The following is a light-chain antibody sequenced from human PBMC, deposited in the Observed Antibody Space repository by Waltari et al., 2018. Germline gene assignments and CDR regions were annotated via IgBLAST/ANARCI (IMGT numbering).Light chain of an antibody. CDR1: IYDVGGYNY. V-gene: IGLV2-14*03. J-gene: IGLJ2*01. Sequence: QSALTQPASVSGSPGQSITISCTGTIYDVGGYNYVSWYQQHPGKAHQLLIYDFATRPSGVSDRFAASTSGNTASLTLSGLQADDEADYYCCSHRSGNTLGVFGEGTKLTVL. CDR3: CSHRSGNTLGV. CDR2: DFA.